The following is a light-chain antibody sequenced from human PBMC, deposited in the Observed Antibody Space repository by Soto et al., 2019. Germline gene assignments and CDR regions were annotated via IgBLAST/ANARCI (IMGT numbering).Light chain of an antibody. CDR2: DVT. Sequence: QSALTQPRSVSGSPGQSVTISCTGTSSDVGGYNYVSWYQHHPGKAPKLMIYDVTKRPSGVPDRFSASKSGNTASLTISGLQADDEADYYCSSYAGSYTSIFGGGTKVTVL. CDR3: SSYAGSYTSI. J-gene: IGLJ2*01. V-gene: IGLV2-11*01. CDR1: SSDVGGYNY.